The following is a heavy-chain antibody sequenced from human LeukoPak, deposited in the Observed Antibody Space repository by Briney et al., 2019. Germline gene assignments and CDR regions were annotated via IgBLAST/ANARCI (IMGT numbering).Heavy chain of an antibody. Sequence: GGSLRLSCAASGFTFSSYEMNWVRQAPGKGLEWVSYISSSGSTIYYADSVKGRFTISRDNAKNSLYLQMNRLRAEDTAVYYCARTGLDTAMAFDYWGQGTLVTVSS. D-gene: IGHD5-18*01. CDR2: ISSSGSTI. J-gene: IGHJ4*02. CDR3: ARTGLDTAMAFDY. V-gene: IGHV3-48*03. CDR1: GFTFSSYE.